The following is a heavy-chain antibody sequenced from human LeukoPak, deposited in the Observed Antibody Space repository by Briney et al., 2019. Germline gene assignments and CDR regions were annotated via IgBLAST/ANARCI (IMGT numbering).Heavy chain of an antibody. J-gene: IGHJ4*02. D-gene: IGHD3-16*01. CDR3: TRHGKGDLYPYFDY. CDR2: IRSKANSYAT. CDR1: GFTLSSYA. V-gene: IGHV3-73*01. Sequence: GGSLRLSCAASGFTLSSYAMSWVRQASGKGLEWVGRIRSKANSYATAYAASVKGRFTISRDDSKNTAYLQMDSLKTEDTAVYYCTRHGKGDLYPYFDYWGQGTLVTVSS.